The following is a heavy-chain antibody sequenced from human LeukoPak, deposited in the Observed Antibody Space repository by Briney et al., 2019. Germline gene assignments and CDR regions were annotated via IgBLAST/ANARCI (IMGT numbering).Heavy chain of an antibody. CDR1: GYTFTSYG. D-gene: IGHD6-13*01. J-gene: IGHJ3*02. CDR2: ISAYNGNT. Sequence: ASVKVSRKASGYTFTSYGISWVRQAPGQGLEWMGWISAYNGNTNYAQKLQGRVTMTTDTSTSTAYMELRSLRSDDTAVYYCARVEAAAGFDAFDIWGQGTMVTVSS. CDR3: ARVEAAAGFDAFDI. V-gene: IGHV1-18*04.